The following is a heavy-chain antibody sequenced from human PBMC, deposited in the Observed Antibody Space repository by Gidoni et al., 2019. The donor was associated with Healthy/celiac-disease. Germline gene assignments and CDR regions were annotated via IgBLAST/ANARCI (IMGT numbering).Heavy chain of an antibody. CDR3: ARTEGANYYGSGSLGY. D-gene: IGHD3-10*01. Sequence: EVQLVESGGGLVKPGGSLRLSCAAPGFTFSSYSMNWVRQAPGKGLEWVSSISSSSSYIYYADSVKGRFTISRDNAKNSLYLQMNSLRAEDTAVYYCARTEGANYYGSGSLGYWGQGTLVTVSS. V-gene: IGHV3-21*01. J-gene: IGHJ4*02. CDR2: ISSSSSYI. CDR1: GFTFSSYS.